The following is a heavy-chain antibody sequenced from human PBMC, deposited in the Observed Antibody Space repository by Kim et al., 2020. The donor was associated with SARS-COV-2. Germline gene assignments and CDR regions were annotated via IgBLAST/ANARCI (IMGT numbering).Heavy chain of an antibody. J-gene: IGHJ4*02. Sequence: GGSLRLSCAASGFTFSSYAMSWVRQAPGKGLEWVSAISGSGGSTYYADSVKGRFTISRDNSKNTLYLQMNSLRAEDTAVYYCAKTLFPMIVVVPNGPFGYWGQGTLVTVSS. CDR1: GFTFSSYA. D-gene: IGHD3-22*01. CDR2: ISGSGGST. CDR3: AKTLFPMIVVVPNGPFGY. V-gene: IGHV3-23*01.